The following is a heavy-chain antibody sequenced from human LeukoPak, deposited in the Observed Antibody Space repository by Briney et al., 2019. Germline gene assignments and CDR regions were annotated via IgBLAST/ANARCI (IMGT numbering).Heavy chain of an antibody. CDR1: GGPFSGYY. V-gene: IGHV4-34*01. J-gene: IGHJ4*02. CDR3: ARGRFGHTAPFGN. Sequence: SETLSLTCAVYGGPFSGYYWSWIRQPPGKGLEWIGEINHSGSTNYNPSLKSRVTISVDTSKNQFSLKLSSVTAADTAVYYCARGRFGHTAPFGNWGQGTLVTVSS. CDR2: INHSGST. D-gene: IGHD5-18*01.